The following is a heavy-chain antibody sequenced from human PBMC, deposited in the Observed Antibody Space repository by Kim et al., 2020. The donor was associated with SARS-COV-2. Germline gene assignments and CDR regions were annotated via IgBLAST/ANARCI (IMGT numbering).Heavy chain of an antibody. Sequence: AESVKGRFTISRDKSRNTLYLQMNSLRAEDTAVYYCTKDLGFGELSWFDPWGQGTLVTVSS. CDR3: TKDLGFGELSWFDP. V-gene: IGHV3-23*01. D-gene: IGHD3-10*01. J-gene: IGHJ5*02.